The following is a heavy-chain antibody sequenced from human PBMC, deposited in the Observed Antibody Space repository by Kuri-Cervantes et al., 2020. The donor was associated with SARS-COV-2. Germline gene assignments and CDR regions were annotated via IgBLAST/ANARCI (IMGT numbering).Heavy chain of an antibody. CDR1: GFSFRDFG. CDR2: IKSKAYGETA. D-gene: IGHD3-3*01. Sequence: GGSLRLSCTTSGFSFRDFGVTWFRQAPGKGLEWVGFIKSKAYGETAEYAASVKGRFTISRDDSNTIAYLQMNSLKTEDTAVYYCTRMSTQYYVFWSGGYRDFDYWGQGTLVTVSS. V-gene: IGHV3-49*03. J-gene: IGHJ4*02. CDR3: TRMSTQYYVFWSGGYRDFDY.